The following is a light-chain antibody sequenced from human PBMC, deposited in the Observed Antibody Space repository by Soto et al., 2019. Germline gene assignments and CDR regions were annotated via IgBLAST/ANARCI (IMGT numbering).Light chain of an antibody. Sequence: DIQMTQSPSSLSSSVGDRVTITCRTSQSISSYLNWYKQKPGKAPKLLIYAASSLQSGVPSRVSGSGSGTDFTLTISSLKPEDFETYYCQQSYSTLWTFGQGTKVDIK. J-gene: IGKJ1*01. CDR1: QSISSY. V-gene: IGKV1-39*01. CDR2: AAS. CDR3: QQSYSTLWT.